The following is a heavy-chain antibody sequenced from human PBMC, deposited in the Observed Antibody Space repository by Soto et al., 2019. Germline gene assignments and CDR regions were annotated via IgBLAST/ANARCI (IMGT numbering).Heavy chain of an antibody. CDR2: ISSSGTFK. CDR3: ARDDLYDSTGYDS. V-gene: IGHV3-21*01. Sequence: EVHLVESGGGLVKPGGSLRLSCAPSGFTFRDFTMNWVRQAPGKGLEWVSSISSSGTFKYYADSLGGRFTISRDNAKNSLYLQLNSLRGEDTAIYYCARDDLYDSTGYDSWGQGTLVTV. CDR1: GFTFRDFT. D-gene: IGHD3-22*01. J-gene: IGHJ5*02.